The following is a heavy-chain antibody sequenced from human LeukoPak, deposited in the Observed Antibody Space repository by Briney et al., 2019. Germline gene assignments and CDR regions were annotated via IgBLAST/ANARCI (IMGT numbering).Heavy chain of an antibody. J-gene: IGHJ4*02. CDR3: ARVPVAGTGLYYFDY. CDR2: INWNGGST. CDR1: GFTFSDCY. Sequence: GGSLRLSCAASGFTFSDCYMNWVRQAPGKGLEWVSGINWNGGSTGYAHSVKGRFTISRDKAKNSLYLQMNSLRAEDTALYYCARVPVAGTGLYYFDYWGQGTLVTVSS. V-gene: IGHV3-20*04. D-gene: IGHD6-19*01.